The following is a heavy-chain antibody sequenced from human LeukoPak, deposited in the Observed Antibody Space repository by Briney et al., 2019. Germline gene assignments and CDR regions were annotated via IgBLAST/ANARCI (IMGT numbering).Heavy chain of an antibody. CDR3: VNEWSGYYS. CDR2: IKQDGSEK. CDR1: GFTFSSYW. Sequence: GGSLRLSCAASGFTFSSYWMSWVRQAPGKGLEWVANIKQDGSEKYYVDSVKGRFTISRDNSKNTLYLQMNSLRAEDTAVYYCVNEWSGYYSWGQGTLVTVSS. J-gene: IGHJ4*02. D-gene: IGHD3-3*01. V-gene: IGHV3-7*01.